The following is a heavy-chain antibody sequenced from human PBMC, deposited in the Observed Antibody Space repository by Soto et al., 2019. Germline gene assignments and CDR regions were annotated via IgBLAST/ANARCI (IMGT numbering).Heavy chain of an antibody. Sequence: GGSLRLSCAASGFTSSSYGMHWVRQAPGKGLEWVAVIWYDGSNKYYADSVKGRFTISRDNSKNTLYLQMNSLRAEDTAVYYCARDSTVAGSAYYFDYWGQGTRVTVSS. J-gene: IGHJ4*02. CDR1: GFTSSSYG. D-gene: IGHD6-19*01. CDR3: ARDSTVAGSAYYFDY. CDR2: IWYDGSNK. V-gene: IGHV3-33*01.